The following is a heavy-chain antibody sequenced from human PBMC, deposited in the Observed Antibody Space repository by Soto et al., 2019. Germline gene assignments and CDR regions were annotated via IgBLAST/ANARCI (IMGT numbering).Heavy chain of an antibody. CDR1: GFTFTSYW. J-gene: IGHJ4*02. V-gene: IGHV5-51*01. D-gene: IGHD2-2*01. Sequence: PGESLKISCKASGFTFTSYWIAWGRQMPGKGLEGMGIIYPGDSDTSYSPSFQGQVTISADKSINTAYLQWSSLKASDTAMYYCAKHEGYCSSTTCSNFDYWGQGTLVTVSS. CDR2: IYPGDSDT. CDR3: AKHEGYCSSTTCSNFDY.